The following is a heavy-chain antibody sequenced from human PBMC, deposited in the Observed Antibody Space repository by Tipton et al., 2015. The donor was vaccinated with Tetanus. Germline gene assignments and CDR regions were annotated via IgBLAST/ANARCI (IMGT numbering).Heavy chain of an antibody. Sequence: SLRLSCAASGFTSRTYWMNWVRQAPGKGLEWVSVLYADVDVAYYADSVRGRFIISRDKSENTLYLQMNSLRAEDTATYYCAKDSRHTGYDADLWGQGTLVAVSS. V-gene: IGHV3-23*03. CDR1: GFTSRTYW. J-gene: IGHJ5*02. CDR2: LYADVDVA. D-gene: IGHD5-12*01. CDR3: AKDSRHTGYDADL.